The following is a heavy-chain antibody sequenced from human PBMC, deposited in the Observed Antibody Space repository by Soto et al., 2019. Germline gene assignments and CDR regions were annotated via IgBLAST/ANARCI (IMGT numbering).Heavy chain of an antibody. Sequence: QLRLQESGPGLVMPSETLALTCTVSGGSLNSVCHYWGWIRQPPGKGLEWIGSLDYRGGSYYNPFLKSRAILSPYPPKSQPSLTLTSCTGPDTGVYYWVNLQFCSGRSCYRSKSFLEKRGQGKLASVSS. J-gene: IGHJ4*02. D-gene: IGHD2-15*01. CDR3: VNLQFCSGRSCYRSKSFLEK. CDR1: GGSLNSVCHY. V-gene: IGHV4-39*01. CDR2: LDYRGGS.